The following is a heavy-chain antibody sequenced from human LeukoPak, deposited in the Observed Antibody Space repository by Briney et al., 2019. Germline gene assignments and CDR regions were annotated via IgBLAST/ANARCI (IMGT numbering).Heavy chain of an antibody. V-gene: IGHV3-30*02. Sequence: TGGSLRLSCAASGFTFSSDVMHWVRQAPGKGLECVAFIRYDGSNKYYADSVKGRFTISRDNSKNTLYLQMNSLRAEDTAVYYCATDLTYTPRYCSGGSCYFDFDYWGQGTLVTVSS. D-gene: IGHD2-15*01. CDR2: IRYDGSNK. CDR1: GFTFSSDV. CDR3: ATDLTYTPRYCSGGSCYFDFDY. J-gene: IGHJ4*02.